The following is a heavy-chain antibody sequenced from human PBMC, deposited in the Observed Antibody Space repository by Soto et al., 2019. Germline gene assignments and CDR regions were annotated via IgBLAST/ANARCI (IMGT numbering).Heavy chain of an antibody. CDR2: IYSGGST. D-gene: IGHD1-26*01. J-gene: IGHJ6*02. CDR3: ARGRQTTTGYYYYGMDV. Sequence: GGSLRLSCAASGFTVSSNYMSWVRQAPGKGLEWVSVIYSGGSTYYADSVKGRFTISRDNSKNTLYLQMNSLRAEDTAVYYCARGRQTTTGYYYYGMDVWGQGTTVTVSS. V-gene: IGHV3-53*01. CDR1: GFTVSSNY.